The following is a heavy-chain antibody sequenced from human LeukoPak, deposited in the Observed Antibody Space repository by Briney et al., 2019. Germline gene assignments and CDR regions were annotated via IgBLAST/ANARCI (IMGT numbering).Heavy chain of an antibody. Sequence: PGGSLRLSCAASGFTFNSYAVSWVRQAPGKGLEWVSGISGSGGSTNYADSVKGRFTISRDNSKNTLYLQMNSLRAEDTAVYYCAKDSRYSGNYKAFDIWGQGTMVTVSS. CDR3: AKDSRYSGNYKAFDI. CDR2: ISGSGGST. V-gene: IGHV3-23*01. CDR1: GFTFNSYA. D-gene: IGHD1-26*01. J-gene: IGHJ3*02.